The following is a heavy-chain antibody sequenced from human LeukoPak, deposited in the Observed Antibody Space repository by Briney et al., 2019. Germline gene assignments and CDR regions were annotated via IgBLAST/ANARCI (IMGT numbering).Heavy chain of an antibody. CDR3: ARTSWPGYSSSWYYFDY. D-gene: IGHD6-13*01. CDR2: IDHTGST. CDR1: GGSISSYY. Sequence: PSETLSLACTVSGGSISSYYWSWIRQPPGKGLEWIGYIDHTGSTNYNPSLNSRVTISRDTSKNDFSLKLSSVTAADTAVYYCARTSWPGYSSSWYYFDYWGQGTLVTVSS. V-gene: IGHV4-59*12. J-gene: IGHJ4*02.